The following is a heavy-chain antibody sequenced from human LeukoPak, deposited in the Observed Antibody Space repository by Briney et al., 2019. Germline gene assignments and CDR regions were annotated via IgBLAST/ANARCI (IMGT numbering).Heavy chain of an antibody. D-gene: IGHD1-1*01. V-gene: IGHV3-13*01. CDR1: VCTFSDYD. CDR3: ARVAKERVGGVYYFDY. J-gene: IGHJ4*02. CDR2: IGTAGDT. Sequence: PGGSLRLSCAASVCTFSDYDMHWVRQATGKGLEWVSAIGTAGDTYYTGSVKGRFTISIENAKNSLYLQMNSLRAGDTAVYYCARVAKERVGGVYYFDYWGQGTLVTVSS.